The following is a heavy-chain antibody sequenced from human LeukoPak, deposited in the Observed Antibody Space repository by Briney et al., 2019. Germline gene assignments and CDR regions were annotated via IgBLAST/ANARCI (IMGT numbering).Heavy chain of an antibody. CDR3: VRAGSGWYD. Sequence: GGSLRLSCAASGFTFSDHYMDWVRQAPGKGLEWVGRSRNKANTYTTDYAASVKGRFAISRDDSRTSLYLQMNSLKNEDTAVYYCVRAGSGWYDWGQGTLVTVSS. J-gene: IGHJ4*02. CDR2: SRNKANTYTT. CDR1: GFTFSDHY. D-gene: IGHD6-19*01. V-gene: IGHV3-72*01.